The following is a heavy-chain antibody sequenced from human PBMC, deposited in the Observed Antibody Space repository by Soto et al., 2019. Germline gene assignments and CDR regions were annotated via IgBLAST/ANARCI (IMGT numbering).Heavy chain of an antibody. CDR1: GYSFTSYW. J-gene: IGHJ6*03. CDR3: ARTGIAADRYYYYMDV. CDR2: IYPGDSDT. Sequence: PGESLKISCKGSGYSFTSYWIGWVRQMPGKGLEWMGIIYPGDSDTRYSPSFQGQVTISADKSISTAYLQWSSLKASDTAMYYCARTGIAADRYYYYMDVWGKGTTVTVSS. D-gene: IGHD6-13*01. V-gene: IGHV5-51*01.